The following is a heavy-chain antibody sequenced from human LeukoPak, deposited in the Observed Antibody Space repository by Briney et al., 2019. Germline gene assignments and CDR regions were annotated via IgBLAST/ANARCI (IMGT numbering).Heavy chain of an antibody. CDR1: GGTLSSSCYY. Sequence: PSETLSLTCTVSGGTLSSSCYYWGWIRQPPGKGLEWIGSIYYSGSTYYNPSLKSRVTISVDTSKNQFSLKLSSVTAADTAVYYCAQITMVRGVYRHVGGKGTTVTVSS. CDR2: IYYSGST. V-gene: IGHV4-39*01. CDR3: AQITMVRGVYRHV. J-gene: IGHJ6*03. D-gene: IGHD3-10*01.